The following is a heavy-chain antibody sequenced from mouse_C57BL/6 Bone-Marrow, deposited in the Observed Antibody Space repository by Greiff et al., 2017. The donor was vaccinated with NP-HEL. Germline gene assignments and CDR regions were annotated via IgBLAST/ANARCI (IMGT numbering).Heavy chain of an antibody. CDR2: INPNYGTT. J-gene: IGHJ1*03. CDR3: ARSNDYDEGLYWYFDV. V-gene: IGHV1-39*01. Sequence: EVQLQQSGPELVKPGASVKISCKASGYSFTDYNMNWVKQSTGKSLEWIGVINPNYGTTSYNQKFKGKATLTVDQSSSTAYMQLNSLTSEDSAVYYCARSNDYDEGLYWYFDVWGTGTTVTVSS. D-gene: IGHD2-4*01. CDR1: GYSFTDYN.